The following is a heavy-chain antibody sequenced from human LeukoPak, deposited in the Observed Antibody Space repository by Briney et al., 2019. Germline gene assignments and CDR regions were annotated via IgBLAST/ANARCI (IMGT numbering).Heavy chain of an antibody. V-gene: IGHV4-30-4*01. J-gene: IGHJ4*02. CDR1: GGSISSGDYY. Sequence: PSQTLSLTCTVSGGSISSGDYYWSWIRQPPGKGLGWIGYIYYSGSTYYNPSLKSRVTISVDTSKNQFSLKLSSVTAADTAVYYCARVPLWFGELAPIDYWGQGTLVTVSS. CDR3: ARVPLWFGELAPIDY. D-gene: IGHD3-10*01. CDR2: IYYSGST.